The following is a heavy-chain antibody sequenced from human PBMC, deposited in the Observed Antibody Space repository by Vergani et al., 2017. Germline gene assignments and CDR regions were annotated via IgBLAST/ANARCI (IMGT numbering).Heavy chain of an antibody. D-gene: IGHD1-26*01. J-gene: IGHJ6*02. CDR1: GGSISSSSYY. Sequence: QLQLQESGPGLVKPSETLSLTCTVSGGSISSSSYYWGWIRQPPGKGLEWIGSIFYNGSTDYNPSLKSRVTISCATSKNQFSLKLSAVTAADTAVYYCARDVAMGGALIYYTYGMDVWGQGATVTVSS. CDR3: ARDVAMGGALIYYTYGMDV. V-gene: IGHV4-39*07. CDR2: IFYNGST.